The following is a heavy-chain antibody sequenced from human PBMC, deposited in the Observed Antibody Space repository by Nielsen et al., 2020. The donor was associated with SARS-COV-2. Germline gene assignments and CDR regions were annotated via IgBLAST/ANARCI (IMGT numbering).Heavy chain of an antibody. Sequence: SETLSLTCTVSGGSISSSSYYWGWIRQPPGKGLEWIGSIYYSGSTYYNPSLKSRVTISVDTSKNQFSLKLSSVTAADTAVYYCARHVGGPEWLMVYAIRDYYYYGMDVWGQGTTVTVSS. CDR3: ARHVGGPEWLMVYAIRDYYYYGMDV. V-gene: IGHV4-39*01. CDR1: GGSISSSSYY. CDR2: IYYSGST. J-gene: IGHJ6*02. D-gene: IGHD2-8*01.